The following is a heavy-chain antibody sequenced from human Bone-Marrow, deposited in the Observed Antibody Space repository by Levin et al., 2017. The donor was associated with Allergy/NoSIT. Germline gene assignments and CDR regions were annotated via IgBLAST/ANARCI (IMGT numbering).Heavy chain of an antibody. CDR3: ARVLQYYYYCMDV. V-gene: IGHV4-61*09. Sequence: SETLSLTCTVSGVSITSGNYYWSWIRQPAGKGLEWIGHIYTSGNTNYNPSLKSRVTISVDTSKHHFSLKLRSVTAADTAVYYCARVLQYYYYCMDVWGKGTTVTVSS. D-gene: IGHD5-24*01. CDR1: GVSITSGNYY. J-gene: IGHJ6*03. CDR2: IYTSGNT.